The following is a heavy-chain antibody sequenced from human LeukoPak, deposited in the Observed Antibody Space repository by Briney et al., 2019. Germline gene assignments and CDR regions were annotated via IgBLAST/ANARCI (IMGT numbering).Heavy chain of an antibody. CDR2: INSDGSST. CDR1: GFSFSNHW. Sequence: GGSLRLSCAASGFSFSNHWMHWVRQVPGKGLVWVSRINSDGSSTTYADSVKGRFTISRDNGKNTLYLQMNSLRDEDTAVYYCTRDVSQSSSWYGEFDYWGQGTQVTVSS. J-gene: IGHJ4*02. V-gene: IGHV3-74*03. CDR3: TRDVSQSSSWYGEFDY. D-gene: IGHD6-13*01.